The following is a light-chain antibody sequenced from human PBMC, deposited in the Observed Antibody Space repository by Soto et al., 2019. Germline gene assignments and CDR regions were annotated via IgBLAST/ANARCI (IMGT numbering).Light chain of an antibody. CDR2: GAS. CDR3: QQRSSWPLT. Sequence: EIVYTQSPTNLTLSPGERATLSCRASQSLSKSLVWYQQKPGQAPRLLIDGASNRDTGIPARFSGSGSGTDFTLTISSLEPEDFAVYFCQQRSSWPLTFGGGTKVVIK. J-gene: IGKJ4*02. V-gene: IGKV3-11*01. CDR1: QSLSKS.